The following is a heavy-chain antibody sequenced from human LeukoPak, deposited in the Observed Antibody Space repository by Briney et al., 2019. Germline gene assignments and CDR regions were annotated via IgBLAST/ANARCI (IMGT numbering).Heavy chain of an antibody. CDR2: ISGSGGST. CDR1: GFTFSSYG. V-gene: IGHV3-23*01. J-gene: IGHJ4*02. Sequence: PGGTLRLPCAASGFTFSSYGMRWVRQAPGKGLEWVSAISGSGGSTYYADSVKGRFTISRDNAKNSLFLQMNSLRAEDTAVYYCARFALKTPPTDWGQGTLVTVSS. CDR3: ARFALKTPPTD.